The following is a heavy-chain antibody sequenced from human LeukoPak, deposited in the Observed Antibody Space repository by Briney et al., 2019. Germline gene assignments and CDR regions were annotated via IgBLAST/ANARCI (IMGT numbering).Heavy chain of an antibody. J-gene: IGHJ4*02. CDR1: GFSFSGYW. CDR3: ARALTGKRFSYFDY. CDR2: IKEDGSET. Sequence: PGGSLRLSCEASGFSFSGYWMSWVRQAPGKGLEWVANIKEDGSETYYVDSVKGRFTISRDNAKNALFLQMDSLTAGDTAVYYCARALTGKRFSYFDYWGQGTLVTVSS. V-gene: IGHV3-7*01. D-gene: IGHD1-1*01.